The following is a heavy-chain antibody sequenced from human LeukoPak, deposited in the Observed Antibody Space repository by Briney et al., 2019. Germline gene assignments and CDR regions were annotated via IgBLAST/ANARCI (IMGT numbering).Heavy chain of an antibody. Sequence: GESLKISCKGSGYSFSSYRIAWVRRMPGKGLEWMGIIFPADSDTRYSPSLQGQVTISVDKSINTAYLQWSSLKASDSAMYYCARPPGVGATSFDYWGQGTLVTVSS. D-gene: IGHD1-26*01. V-gene: IGHV5-51*01. J-gene: IGHJ4*02. CDR1: GYSFSSYR. CDR3: ARPPGVGATSFDY. CDR2: IFPADSDT.